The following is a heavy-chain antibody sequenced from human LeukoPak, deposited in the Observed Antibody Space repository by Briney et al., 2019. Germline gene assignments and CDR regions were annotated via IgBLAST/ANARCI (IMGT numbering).Heavy chain of an antibody. J-gene: IGHJ4*02. CDR3: ANHDFWSGYYSY. D-gene: IGHD3-3*01. V-gene: IGHV3-30*02. CDR2: IRYDGSNK. Sequence: GGSLRLSCAASGYTFSSYGMHWVRQAPGKGLEWVAFIRYDGSNKYYADSVKGRFTISRDNSKNTLYLQMNSLRAEDTAVYYCANHDFWSGYYSYWGQGTLVTVSS. CDR1: GYTFSSYG.